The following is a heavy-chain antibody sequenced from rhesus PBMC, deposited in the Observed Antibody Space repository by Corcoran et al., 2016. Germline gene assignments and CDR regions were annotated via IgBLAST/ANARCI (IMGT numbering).Heavy chain of an antibody. CDR2: IYWDDDK. J-gene: IGHJ4*01. CDR1: GFSLRTSGLV. CDR3: ARIAAAGYFDY. V-gene: IGHV2S1*01. D-gene: IGHD6-25*01. Sequence: QVTLKESGPALVKPTQTLTLTCTFSGFSLRTSGLVVGWIRQPPGKALEWLANIYWDDDKYYNTSLKSRLTISKDTSKNQVVLTMTNMDPVDTATYYCARIAAAGYFDYWGQGVLVAVSS.